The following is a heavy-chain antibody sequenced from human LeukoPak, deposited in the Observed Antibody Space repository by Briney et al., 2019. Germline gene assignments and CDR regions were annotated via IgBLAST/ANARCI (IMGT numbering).Heavy chain of an antibody. CDR3: AKGLRLEKCFDP. D-gene: IGHD5-12*01. Sequence: SQTLSLTCAISGDIVSSTSVAWSSIRQSPSRGLEWLGRTYYRTKWYYEYAVSVKSRVAINPDTSKNQFSLQLNSVTPEDTAVYYCAKGLRLEKCFDPWGQGTLVTVSS. V-gene: IGHV6-1*01. J-gene: IGHJ5*02. CDR2: TYYRTKWYY. CDR1: GDIVSSTSVA.